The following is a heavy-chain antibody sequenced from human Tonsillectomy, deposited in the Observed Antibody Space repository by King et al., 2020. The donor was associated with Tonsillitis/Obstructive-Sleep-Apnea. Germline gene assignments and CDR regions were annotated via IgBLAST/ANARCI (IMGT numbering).Heavy chain of an antibody. CDR2: IYSGCST. J-gene: IGHJ3*02. D-gene: IGHD3-22*01. CDR3: ASRPYYDSSGYFDAFDI. V-gene: IGHV3-53*01. Sequence: VQLVESGGGLIQPGGSLRLSCAASGFTVSSNYMSWVRQAPGKGLEWVSVIYSGCSTYYADSVKGRFTISRDNSKNTLYLQMNSLRAEDTAVYYCASRPYYDSSGYFDAFDIWGQGTMVTVSS. CDR1: GFTVSSNY.